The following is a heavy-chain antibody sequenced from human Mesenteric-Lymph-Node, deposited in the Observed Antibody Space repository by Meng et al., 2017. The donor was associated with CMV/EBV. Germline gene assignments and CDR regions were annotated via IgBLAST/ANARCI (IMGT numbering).Heavy chain of an antibody. CDR3: AAVGGPKGTLDFDY. CDR1: GCPFTDNY. Sequence: SGCPFTDNYREWVQQAPGKGLEWMGLVDPEDGKTIYAEKFQGRVTITADTSTDTAYMELSSLRSEDTAVYYCAAVGGPKGTLDFDYWGQGTLVTVSS. V-gene: IGHV1-69-2*01. CDR2: VDPEDGKT. J-gene: IGHJ4*02. D-gene: IGHD3-10*01.